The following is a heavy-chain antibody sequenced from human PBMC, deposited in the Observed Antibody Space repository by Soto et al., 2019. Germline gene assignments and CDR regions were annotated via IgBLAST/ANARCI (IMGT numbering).Heavy chain of an antibody. CDR3: QSGGDYVADAFDI. CDR1: GYSFTSYW. V-gene: IGHV5-51*01. CDR2: IYPGDSDT. J-gene: IGHJ3*02. Sequence: PGESLKISCKGSGYSFTSYWIGWVRQMPGKGLEWMGIIYPGDSDTRYSPSFQGHFTISADKSTSTAYMGLSSLRSEDTAVYYCQSGGDYVADAFDIWGQGTMVTVSS. D-gene: IGHD4-17*01.